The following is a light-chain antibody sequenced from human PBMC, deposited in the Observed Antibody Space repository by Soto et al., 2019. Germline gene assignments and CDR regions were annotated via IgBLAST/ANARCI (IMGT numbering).Light chain of an antibody. CDR3: QQGYSTAWT. J-gene: IGKJ1*01. CDR1: QTINNY. Sequence: DIQMTQSPSSLSASVGDRVTITCRASQTINNYVNWYQHKPGKAPKVLIYAASSLQSGVPSRFSGSGSGTDFSLTISSLQPEDFATYYCQQGYSTAWTFVQGTKVEMK. V-gene: IGKV1-39*01. CDR2: AAS.